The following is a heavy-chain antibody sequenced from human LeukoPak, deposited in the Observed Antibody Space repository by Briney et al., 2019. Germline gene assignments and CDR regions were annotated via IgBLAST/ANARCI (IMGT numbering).Heavy chain of an antibody. Sequence: PGGSLRLSCAASGFTFSSYAMHWVRQAPGKGLEWVALISYDGSNKYYADSVKGRFTISRDNSKNTLYLQMNSLRAEDTAVYYCAKEGVAAVPFDYWGQGTLVTVSS. V-gene: IGHV3-30-3*01. CDR2: ISYDGSNK. J-gene: IGHJ4*02. CDR3: AKEGVAAVPFDY. D-gene: IGHD6-13*01. CDR1: GFTFSSYA.